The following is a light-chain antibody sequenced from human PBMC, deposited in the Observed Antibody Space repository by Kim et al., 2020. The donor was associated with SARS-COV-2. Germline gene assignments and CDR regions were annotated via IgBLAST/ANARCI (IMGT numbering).Light chain of an antibody. J-gene: IGKJ1*01. V-gene: IGKV1-5*03. CDR2: KAS. Sequence: DIQMTQSPSTLSASVGDRVTITCRASQNINTYLAWYQQKPGKAPNLLIYKASSLERGVPSRFSGSGSGTEFTLTISSLQPDDFATYYCQEYDGHWWTFGQGTKVEIK. CDR1: QNINTY. CDR3: QEYDGHWWT.